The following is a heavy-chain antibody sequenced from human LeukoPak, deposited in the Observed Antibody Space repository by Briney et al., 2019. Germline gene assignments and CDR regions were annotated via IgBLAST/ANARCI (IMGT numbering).Heavy chain of an antibody. CDR3: ARDLKMSGSYYFDY. CDR2: IYHSGST. V-gene: IGHV4-30-2*01. CDR1: GGSISSGGYS. J-gene: IGHJ4*02. Sequence: SETLSLTCAASGGSISSGGYSWSWIRQPPGKGLEWIGYIYHSGSTYYNPSLKSRVTISVDRSKNQFSLKLSSVTAADTAVYYCARDLKMSGSYYFDYWGQGTLVTVSS. D-gene: IGHD1-26*01.